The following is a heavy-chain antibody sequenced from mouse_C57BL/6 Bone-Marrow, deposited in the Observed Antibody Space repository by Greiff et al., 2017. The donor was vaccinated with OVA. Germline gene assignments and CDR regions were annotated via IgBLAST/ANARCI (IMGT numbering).Heavy chain of an antibody. V-gene: IGHV1-66*01. Sequence: QVHVKQSGPELVKPGASVKISCKASGYSFTSYYIHWVKQRPGQGLEWIGWIYPGSGNTKYNEKFKGKATLTADTSSSTAYMQLSSLTSEDSAVYYCARRGLRGGMDYWGQGTSVTVSS. CDR3: ARRGLRGGMDY. CDR2: IYPGSGNT. D-gene: IGHD2-4*01. J-gene: IGHJ4*01. CDR1: GYSFTSYY.